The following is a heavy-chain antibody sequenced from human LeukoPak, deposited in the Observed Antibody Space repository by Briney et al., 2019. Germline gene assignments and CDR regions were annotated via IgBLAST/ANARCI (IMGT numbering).Heavy chain of an antibody. V-gene: IGHV3-23*01. CDR1: GFTFSSCG. Sequence: PGGSLRLSCAASGFTFSSCGFNWVRQAPGKGLEWVSSISGSAGSTYYADSVKGRFTISRDNFKNTLYLQMNSLRAEDTAVYYCAKDGTTTGWYHFDYWGQGTLVTVSS. D-gene: IGHD6-19*01. J-gene: IGHJ4*02. CDR3: AKDGTTTGWYHFDY. CDR2: ISGSAGST.